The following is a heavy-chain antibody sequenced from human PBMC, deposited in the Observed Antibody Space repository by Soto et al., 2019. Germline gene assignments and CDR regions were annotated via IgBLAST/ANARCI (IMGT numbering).Heavy chain of an antibody. Sequence: SVKVSCKASGGTFSSYAISWVRQAPGQGLEWKGGIIPIFGTANYAQKFQGRVTITADESTSTAYMELSSLRSEDTAVYYCARVTDRAVADYYFDYWGQGTLVTVSS. CDR3: ARVTDRAVADYYFDY. V-gene: IGHV1-69*13. D-gene: IGHD6-19*01. J-gene: IGHJ4*02. CDR1: GGTFSSYA. CDR2: IIPIFGTA.